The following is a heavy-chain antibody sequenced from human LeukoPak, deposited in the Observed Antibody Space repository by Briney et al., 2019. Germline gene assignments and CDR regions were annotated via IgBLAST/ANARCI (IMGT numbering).Heavy chain of an antibody. CDR3: AKKGIAAAGKNNWFDP. Sequence: PGGSLRLSCAASGFTFSSYAMSWVRQAPGKGLEWVSAISGSGGSTYYADSVKGRFTISRDNSKNTLYLQMNSLRAEDTAVYYCAKKGIAAAGKNNWFDPCGQGTLVTVSS. CDR1: GFTFSSYA. V-gene: IGHV3-23*01. J-gene: IGHJ5*02. D-gene: IGHD6-13*01. CDR2: ISGSGGST.